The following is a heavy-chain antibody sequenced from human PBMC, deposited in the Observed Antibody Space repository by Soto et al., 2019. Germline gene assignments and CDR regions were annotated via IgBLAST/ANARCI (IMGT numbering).Heavy chain of an antibody. V-gene: IGHV4-30-4*01. CDR1: GDSIKSVDYL. CDR3: VRMKTGGSRPVDH. J-gene: IGHJ4*02. D-gene: IGHD2-15*01. CDR2: IYYTGTI. Sequence: SETLSLTCTVSGDSIKSVDYLWTWIRQPPGEGLEYIGYIYYTGTISYKPSLQSRAAISLDTSKNQFSLKLTSATATDTAVYYCVRMKTGGSRPVDHWGQGTLVTVSS.